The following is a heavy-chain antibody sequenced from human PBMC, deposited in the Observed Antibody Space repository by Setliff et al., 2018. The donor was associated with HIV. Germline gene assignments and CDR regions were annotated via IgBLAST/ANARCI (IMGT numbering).Heavy chain of an antibody. CDR2: IDNSGST. CDR1: GGSISSSIYY. V-gene: IGHV4-39*07. CDR3: ARGKGGTYYAFDY. J-gene: IGHJ4*02. D-gene: IGHD1-26*01. Sequence: SETLSLTCTVSGGSISSSIYYWGWIRQPPGTGLEWIGSIDNSGSTYYNPSLKSRVTISVDTSKNQFSLKLSSVTAADTAVYYCARGKGGTYYAFDYWGQGTLVTVSS.